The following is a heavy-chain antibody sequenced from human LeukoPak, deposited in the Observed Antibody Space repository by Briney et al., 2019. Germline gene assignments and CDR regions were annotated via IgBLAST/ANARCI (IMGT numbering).Heavy chain of an antibody. CDR2: FDPEDGET. CDR3: ATIGSSGYAIDY. Sequence: ASVKVSCKVSGYTLTELSMHWVRQAPGKGLEWMGGFDPEDGETIYAQKFQGRVTMTEDTSTDTAYMELSSLRSEDTAVYYCATIGSSGYAIDYWGQGTLVTVSS. D-gene: IGHD3-22*01. V-gene: IGHV1-24*01. J-gene: IGHJ4*02. CDR1: GYTLTELS.